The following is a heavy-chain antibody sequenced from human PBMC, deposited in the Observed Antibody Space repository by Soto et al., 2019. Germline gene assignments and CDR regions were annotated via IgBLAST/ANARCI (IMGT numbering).Heavy chain of an antibody. D-gene: IGHD6-19*01. Sequence: EVQLVESGGGLVKPGGSLRLSCAASGFTFSSYSMNWVRQAPGKGLEWVSSISSSSSYIYYADSVKGRFTISRDNAKNSLYLQMNSLRAEDTAVYYCARDLAIAVAGMLHGMDVWGQGTTVTVSS. J-gene: IGHJ6*02. CDR2: ISSSSSYI. CDR3: ARDLAIAVAGMLHGMDV. CDR1: GFTFSSYS. V-gene: IGHV3-21*01.